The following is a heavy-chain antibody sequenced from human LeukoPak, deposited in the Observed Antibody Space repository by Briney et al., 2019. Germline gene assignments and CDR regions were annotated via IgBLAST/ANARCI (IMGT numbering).Heavy chain of an antibody. D-gene: IGHD2-2*01. CDR3: ARELSVVPAAMYNWFDP. CDR1: GYTFTCYY. Sequence: SSVKVSCKASGYTFTCYYMHWVRQAPGQGLEWMGWINPNSGGTNYAQKFQGRVTMTRDTSISTAYMELSRLRSDDTAVYYCARELSVVPAAMYNWFDPWGQGTLVTVSS. V-gene: IGHV1-2*02. J-gene: IGHJ5*02. CDR2: INPNSGGT.